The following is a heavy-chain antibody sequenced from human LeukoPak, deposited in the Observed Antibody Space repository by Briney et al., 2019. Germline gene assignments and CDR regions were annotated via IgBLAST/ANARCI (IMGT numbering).Heavy chain of an antibody. J-gene: IGHJ4*02. V-gene: IGHV3-74*01. CDR1: GFTFSSYW. D-gene: IGHD5-24*01. CDR3: ARGMGDGYNPNSYYFDY. Sequence: PGGSLRLSCAASGFTFSSYWMHWVRQAPGKGLVWVSRIKSDGSNYYADSVKGRFTISRDNSKTTLYLQMNSLRAEDTAVYYCARGMGDGYNPNSYYFDYWGQGTLVTVSS. CDR2: IKSDGSN.